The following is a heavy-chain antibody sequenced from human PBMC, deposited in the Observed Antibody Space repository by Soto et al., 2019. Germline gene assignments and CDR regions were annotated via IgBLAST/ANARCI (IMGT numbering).Heavy chain of an antibody. Sequence: GGSLRLSCAASGFTFSRYVMHWVRQAPGKGLEWVSGISSSGGGTYDADSVKGRFAISRDNSRNTLYLQMNSLRAEDTAIYYCAKAVTTVTTFDSWGQGTLVTVSS. J-gene: IGHJ4*02. V-gene: IGHV3-23*01. D-gene: IGHD4-17*01. CDR2: ISSSGGGT. CDR3: AKAVTTVTTFDS. CDR1: GFTFSRYV.